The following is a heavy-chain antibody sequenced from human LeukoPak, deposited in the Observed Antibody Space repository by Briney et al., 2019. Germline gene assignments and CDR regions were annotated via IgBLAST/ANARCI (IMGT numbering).Heavy chain of an antibody. D-gene: IGHD3-22*01. J-gene: IGHJ4*02. CDR3: AVGDYYYDTRFDY. Sequence: ASVRVSCKASGFPFTSYAIHWVRQAPGQRLEWMGWVNADNSNTKYSQEFQGRVTITRDTSASTAYMDLNSLRSEDMAVYYCAVGDYYYDTRFDYWGQGTLVTVSS. V-gene: IGHV1-3*03. CDR2: VNADNSNT. CDR1: GFPFTSYA.